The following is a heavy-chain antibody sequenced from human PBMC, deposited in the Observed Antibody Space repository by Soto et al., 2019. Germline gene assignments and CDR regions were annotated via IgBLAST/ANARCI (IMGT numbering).Heavy chain of an antibody. CDR2: IWYDASNK. D-gene: IGHD1-26*01. CDR3: ARGRVDGGELDL. J-gene: IGHJ4*02. CDR1: GFTFRTYG. V-gene: IGHV3-33*01. Sequence: VQLVESGGGVVQPGRSLRLSCAASGFTFRTYGMYWVRQAPGKGLEWVAVIWYDASNKYYADSVKGRFTISRDTSENTLYLQMNSLRAEDTAVYYCARGRVDGGELDLWGQGTLVTVSS.